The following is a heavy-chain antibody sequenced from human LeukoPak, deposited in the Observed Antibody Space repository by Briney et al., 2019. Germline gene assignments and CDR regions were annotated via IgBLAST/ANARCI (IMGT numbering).Heavy chain of an antibody. CDR1: GYTFTSYS. J-gene: IGHJ5*02. D-gene: IGHD4-23*01. CDR3: ARRVVTPSGWFDP. CDR2: ISGYNGNT. Sequence: ASVKVSCKTSGYTFTSYSINWVRQAPGQGLEWMGWISGYNGNTNYAQKLQGRVTMTTDTSTSTAYMELRSLRSDDTAVYYCARRVVTPSGWFDPWGQGTLVTVSS. V-gene: IGHV1-18*01.